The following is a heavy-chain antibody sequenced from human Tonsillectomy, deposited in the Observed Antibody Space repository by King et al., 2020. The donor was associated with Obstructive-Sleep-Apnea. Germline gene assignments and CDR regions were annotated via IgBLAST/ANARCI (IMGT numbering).Heavy chain of an antibody. Sequence: QLQESGPGLVTPSETLSLTFTVSGYSIRSGYYWGWIRQPPGKGLEWIGSIYHRWGTYSNPSLKSRVTLSVDMSKNQFSLKLSSVTAADTAVYYCARAVVGATDWYFDLWGRGTLVTVSS. V-gene: IGHV4-38-2*02. J-gene: IGHJ2*01. CDR2: IYHRWGT. D-gene: IGHD1-26*01. CDR3: ARAVVGATDWYFDL. CDR1: GYSIRSGYY.